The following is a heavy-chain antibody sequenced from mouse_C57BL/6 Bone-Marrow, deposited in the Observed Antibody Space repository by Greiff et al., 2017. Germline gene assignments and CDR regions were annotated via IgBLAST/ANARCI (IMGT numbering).Heavy chain of an antibody. CDR1: GFTFSDFY. Sequence: EVKLVESGGGLVQSGRSLRLSCATSGFTFSDFYMEWVRQAPGKGLEWIAASRNKANDYTTEYSASVKGRFIVSRDTSQSILYLQMNALRAEDTAIYYGARDALFYAMDYWGQGTSVTVSS. CDR3: ARDALFYAMDY. J-gene: IGHJ4*01. CDR2: SRNKANDYTT. V-gene: IGHV7-1*01.